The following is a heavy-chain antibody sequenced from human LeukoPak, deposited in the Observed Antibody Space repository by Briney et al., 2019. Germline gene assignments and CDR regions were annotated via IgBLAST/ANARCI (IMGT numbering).Heavy chain of an antibody. J-gene: IGHJ4*02. V-gene: IGHV3-23*01. Sequence: GGSLRLSCAASGFTFSSYAMSWVRQAPGKGLEWVSAISGSGGSTYYADSVKGRFTISRDNSKNTLYLQMNSLRAEDTDVYYCAKDIVVVPAALGIFDYWGQGTLVTVSS. CDR2: ISGSGGST. D-gene: IGHD2-2*01. CDR3: AKDIVVVPAALGIFDY. CDR1: GFTFSSYA.